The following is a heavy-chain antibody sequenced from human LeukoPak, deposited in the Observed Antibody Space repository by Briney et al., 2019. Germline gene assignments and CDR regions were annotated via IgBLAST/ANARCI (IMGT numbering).Heavy chain of an antibody. J-gene: IGHJ6*03. V-gene: IGHV3-15*01. CDR3: TTDNYYDSSGYYYYMDV. D-gene: IGHD3-22*01. Sequence: GGSLRLSCAASGFTFSNAWMSWVRQAPGRGLEWVGRIKSKTDGGTTDYAAPVKGRFTISRDDSKNTLYLQMHSLKTEDTAVYYCTTDNYYDSSGYYYYMDVWGKGTTVTVSS. CDR2: IKSKTDGGTT. CDR1: GFTFSNAW.